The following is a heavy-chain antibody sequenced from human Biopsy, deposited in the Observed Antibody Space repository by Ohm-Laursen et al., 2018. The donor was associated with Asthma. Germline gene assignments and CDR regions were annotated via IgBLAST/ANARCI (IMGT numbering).Heavy chain of an antibody. D-gene: IGHD3-22*01. CDR1: AGSVSILA. CDR2: ILTKFDIT. CDR3: ARSYDTDSYPVLVLDY. V-gene: IGHV1-69*10. J-gene: IGHJ4*02. Sequence: AASVTASCKASAGSVSILAFSWARQPPGHGLEWMGSILTKFDITSHAEKFQGRVTITADKSTSTTYMELSRLRSEDTAVYYRARSYDTDSYPVLVLDYWGQGTLVTVSS.